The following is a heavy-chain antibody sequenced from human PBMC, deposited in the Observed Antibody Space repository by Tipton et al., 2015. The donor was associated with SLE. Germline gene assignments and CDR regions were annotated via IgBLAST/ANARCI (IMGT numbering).Heavy chain of an antibody. J-gene: IGHJ4*02. Sequence: TLSLTCAVSGGSFSGYYWSRIRQPPGKGLEWIGEINHSGSTNYNPSLKSRVTISVDTSKNQFSLKLSSVTAADTAVYYCARHSRGRGGATPFDYWGQGTLVTVSS. V-gene: IGHV4-34*01. D-gene: IGHD1-26*01. CDR1: GGSFSGYY. CDR2: INHSGST. CDR3: ARHSRGRGGATPFDY.